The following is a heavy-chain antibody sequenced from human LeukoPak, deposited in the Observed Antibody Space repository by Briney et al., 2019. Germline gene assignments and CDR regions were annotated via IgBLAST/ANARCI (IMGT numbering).Heavy chain of an antibody. V-gene: IGHV1-2*02. CDR2: INPNSGGT. CDR3: ARHMTTASNWFDP. D-gene: IGHD4-17*01. J-gene: IGHJ5*02. Sequence: ASVKVSCKASGYTFTGYYMHWVRQAPGQGLEWMGWINPNSGGTNYEQKFQGRVIMTRDTPISTAYMELSRLRSDDTAVYYRARHMTTASNWFDPWGQGTLVTVSS. CDR1: GYTFTGYY.